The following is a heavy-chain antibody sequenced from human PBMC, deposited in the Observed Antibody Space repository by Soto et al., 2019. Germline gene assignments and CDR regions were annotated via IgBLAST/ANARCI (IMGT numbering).Heavy chain of an antibody. J-gene: IGHJ1*01. CDR3: ASCSSDYSDDGFSLKY. V-gene: IGHV1-18*01. D-gene: IGHD4-17*01. Sequence: QVQLVQSGAEVKRPGASVKVSCKASGYTFTGYAFSWVRQAPGQGLEWMGWISAYSGHTVYSQKFQDRVTMTTDPSTTTTYLEVRSLGSDDTAVYYCASCSSDYSDDGFSLKYWGQGTLVTVS. CDR1: GYTFTGYA. CDR2: ISAYSGHT.